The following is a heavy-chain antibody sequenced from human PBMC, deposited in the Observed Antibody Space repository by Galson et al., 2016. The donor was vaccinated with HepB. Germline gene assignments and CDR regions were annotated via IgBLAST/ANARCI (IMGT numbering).Heavy chain of an antibody. Sequence: SVKVSCKASGGSFSSYAISWVRQAPGQGLEWLGGIVPISETANYAQRFQGRVTITADETTSTVSMEMRSLKSEDTAVYYCARDGVRTSRLSYTNFGMDVWGQGTAVIVSS. CDR1: GGSFSSYA. D-gene: IGHD1-1*01. CDR2: IVPISETA. V-gene: IGHV1-69*13. CDR3: ARDGVRTSRLSYTNFGMDV. J-gene: IGHJ6*02.